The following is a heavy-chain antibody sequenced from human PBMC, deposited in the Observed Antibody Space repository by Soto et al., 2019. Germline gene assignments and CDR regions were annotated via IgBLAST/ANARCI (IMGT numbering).Heavy chain of an antibody. D-gene: IGHD3-3*01. CDR3: DWDRGTLFGVLPDP. CDR2: IHNSGST. J-gene: IGHJ5*02. Sequence: SETLSLTCTVSGGSINSEDVHWTWIRQPPGKGLEWIGYIHNSGSTFYNPSLERRVTMSRDTSRNQFSLRRSFVTAADKAVYFCDWDRGTLFGVLPDPWGQGTRVTVSS. V-gene: IGHV4-30-4*01. CDR1: GGSINSEDVH.